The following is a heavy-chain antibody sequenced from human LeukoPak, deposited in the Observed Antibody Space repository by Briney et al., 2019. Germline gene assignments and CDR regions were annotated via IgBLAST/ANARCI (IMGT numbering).Heavy chain of an antibody. Sequence: KASGYTFSYYSIHWVRQAPGQGLEWMGRINPNSGGTTYAKNFQGRVTMTRDTAINTDYMELSGLTSDDTAVYYCARGGSGSGYLYYFDYWGQGTLVSVPS. CDR1: GYTFSYYS. D-gene: IGHD3-10*01. CDR3: ARGGSGSGYLYYFDY. CDR2: INPNSGGT. J-gene: IGHJ4*02. V-gene: IGHV1-2*06.